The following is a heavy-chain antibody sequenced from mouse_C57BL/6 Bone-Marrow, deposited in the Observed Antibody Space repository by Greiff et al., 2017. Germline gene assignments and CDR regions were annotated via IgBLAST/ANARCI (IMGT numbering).Heavy chain of an antibody. V-gene: IGHV7-1*01. Sequence: EVKLMESGGGLVQSGRSLRLSCATSGFTFSDFYMEWVRQAPGKGLEWIAASRNKANDYTTEYSASVKGRFIVSRDTSQSILYLQMNALRAEDTAIYYCARDAVYYGHAMDYWGQGTSVTVSS. CDR1: GFTFSDFY. D-gene: IGHD2-1*01. J-gene: IGHJ4*01. CDR3: ARDAVYYGHAMDY. CDR2: SRNKANDYTT.